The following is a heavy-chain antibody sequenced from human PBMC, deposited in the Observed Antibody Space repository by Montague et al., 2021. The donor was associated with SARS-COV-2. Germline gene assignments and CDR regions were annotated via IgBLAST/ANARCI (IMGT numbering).Heavy chain of an antibody. J-gene: IGHJ4*02. CDR1: GDSISHSSYY. D-gene: IGHD6-19*01. CDR2: LYYSRST. CDR3: ARVRQWLVPFDY. Sequence: SETLSLTCTVSGDSISHSSYYWGWIRQPPGKGLEWIGSLYYSRSTYYNPSLKSRVTISVDTSKNQVSLKLNSVTAADTAVYYCARVRQWLVPFDYWGQGTLVTVSS. V-gene: IGHV4-39*07.